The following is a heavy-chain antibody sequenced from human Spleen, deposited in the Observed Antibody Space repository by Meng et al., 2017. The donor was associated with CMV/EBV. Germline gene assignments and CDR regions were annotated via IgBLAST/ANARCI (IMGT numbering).Heavy chain of an antibody. CDR3: ARVKLQYYFDY. V-gene: IGHV4-59*01. CDR2: IHYSGTT. J-gene: IGHJ4*02. CDR1: GGSISNYY. D-gene: IGHD1-1*01. Sequence: SETLSLTCTVSGGSISNYYWSWVRQPPGKGLEWIGYIHYSGTTNYNPSLKSRVTISVDTSKNQLSLMMSSVTAADTAVYYCARVKLQYYFDYWGQGTLVTVSS.